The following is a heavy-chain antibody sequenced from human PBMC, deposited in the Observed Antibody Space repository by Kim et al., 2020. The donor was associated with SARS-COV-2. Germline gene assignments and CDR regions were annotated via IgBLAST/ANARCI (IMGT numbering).Heavy chain of an antibody. Sequence: ASVKVSCKASGYTFTSYYMHWVRQAPGQGLEWMGIINPSGGSTSYAQKFQGRVTMTRDTSTSTVYMELSSLRSEDTAVYYCARGGTYSGYDSTSNSVEFYYGMDVWGQGTTVTVSS. V-gene: IGHV1-46*01. CDR3: ARGGTYSGYDSTSNSVEFYYGMDV. J-gene: IGHJ6*02. D-gene: IGHD5-12*01. CDR2: INPSGGST. CDR1: GYTFTSYY.